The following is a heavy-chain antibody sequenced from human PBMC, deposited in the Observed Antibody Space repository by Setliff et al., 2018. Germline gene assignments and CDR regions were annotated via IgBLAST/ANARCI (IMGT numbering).Heavy chain of an antibody. CDR1: GFSVSNTY. CDR3: ATGIYDILQRGTDV. Sequence: PGGSLRLSCAASGFSVSNTYMSWVRQAPGRGLEWVSTIYSGGHTFYVESVKGRFTISRDPSKNTLFLQMYSLRVGDTAVYYCATGIYDILQRGTDVWGQGTTVTVSS. CDR2: IYSGGHT. D-gene: IGHD3-9*01. J-gene: IGHJ6*02. V-gene: IGHV3-66*01.